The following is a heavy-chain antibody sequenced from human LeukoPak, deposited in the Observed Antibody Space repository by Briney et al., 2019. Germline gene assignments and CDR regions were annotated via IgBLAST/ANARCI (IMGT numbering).Heavy chain of an antibody. V-gene: IGHV1-2*02. J-gene: IGHJ5*02. D-gene: IGHD3-22*01. Sequence: SVKVSCKASGYTFTGYYMHWVRQAPGQGLEWMGWINPNSGGTDYAQKFQGRVTMTRDTSISTAYMEVSRLRSDDTAVYYCARDYYDSSGYSRFDPWGQGTLVTVSS. CDR1: GYTFTGYY. CDR2: INPNSGGT. CDR3: ARDYYDSSGYSRFDP.